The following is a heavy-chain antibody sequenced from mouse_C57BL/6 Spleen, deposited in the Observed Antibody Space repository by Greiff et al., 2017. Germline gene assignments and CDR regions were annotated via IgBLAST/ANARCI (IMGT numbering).Heavy chain of an antibody. J-gene: IGHJ1*03. D-gene: IGHD1-1*01. Sequence: VQLQQSGPELVKPGASVKISCKASGYSFTGYYMNWVKQSPEKSLEWIGEINPSTGGTTYNQKFKAKATLTVDKSSSTAYMQLKSLTSEDSAVYYCARGGPTVVDWYFDVWGTGTTVTVSS. CDR2: INPSTGGT. CDR1: GYSFTGYY. V-gene: IGHV1-42*01. CDR3: ARGGPTVVDWYFDV.